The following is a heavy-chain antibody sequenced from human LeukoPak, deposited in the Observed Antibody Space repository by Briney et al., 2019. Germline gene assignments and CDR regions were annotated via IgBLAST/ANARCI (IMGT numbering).Heavy chain of an antibody. D-gene: IGHD3-22*01. CDR1: GFTVSSNY. CDR3: ARVGGYDSSGPRGGDAFDI. CDR2: IYSGGST. J-gene: IGHJ3*02. V-gene: IGHV3-53*01. Sequence: PGGSLRLSCAASGFTVSSNYMSWVRQAPGKGLEWVSVIYSGGSTYYADSVKGRFTISRDNSKNTLYLQMNSLRAEDTAVYYCARVGGYDSSGPRGGDAFDIWGQGTMVTVSS.